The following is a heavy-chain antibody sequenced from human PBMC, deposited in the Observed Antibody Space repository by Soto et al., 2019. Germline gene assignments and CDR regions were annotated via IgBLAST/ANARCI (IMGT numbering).Heavy chain of an antibody. Sequence: QVQLQESGPGLVKPSQTLSLTCTVSGGSISSGDYYWSWIRQPPGKGLEWIGYIYYSGSTYYNPSLKSRVTISVDTSTNQFSLKLSSVTAADTAVYYCARADWFGEYYYYYGMDVWGQGTTVTVSS. J-gene: IGHJ6*02. CDR2: IYYSGST. V-gene: IGHV4-30-4*01. CDR1: GGSISSGDYY. D-gene: IGHD3-10*01. CDR3: ARADWFGEYYYYYGMDV.